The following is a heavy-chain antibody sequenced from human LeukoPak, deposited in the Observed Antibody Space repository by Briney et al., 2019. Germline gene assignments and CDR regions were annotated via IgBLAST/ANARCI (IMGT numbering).Heavy chain of an antibody. J-gene: IGHJ4*02. V-gene: IGHV1-2*02. Sequence: ASVKVSCKASGYTFTGYYMHWVRQAPGQGLEWTGWINPNSGGTNYAQTFQGRVTMTRDTSISTAYMELSRLRSDDTAVYYCARDDAYSNIPDYWGQGTLVTVSS. D-gene: IGHD4-4*01. CDR1: GYTFTGYY. CDR3: ARDDAYSNIPDY. CDR2: INPNSGGT.